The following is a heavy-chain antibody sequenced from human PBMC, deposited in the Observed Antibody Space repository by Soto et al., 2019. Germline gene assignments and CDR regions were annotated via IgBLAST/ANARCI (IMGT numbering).Heavy chain of an antibody. J-gene: IGHJ4*02. CDR2: MYYSGTT. Sequence: SETLSLTCTVSGASIKSYYWSWMRQFPGKGLEWIGNMYYSGTTNYNPSLQSRVTLSVDTSKNQFSLKLTSVTAADTAVYYCADAYAYWGQGSLVTVSS. CDR1: GASIKSYY. V-gene: IGHV4-59*01. D-gene: IGHD3-16*01. CDR3: ADAYAY.